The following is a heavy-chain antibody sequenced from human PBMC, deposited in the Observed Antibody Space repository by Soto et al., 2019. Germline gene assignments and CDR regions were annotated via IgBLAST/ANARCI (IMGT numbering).Heavy chain of an antibody. CDR1: GGSISSYY. D-gene: IGHD3-10*01. V-gene: IGHV4-59*01. CDR3: ARGRRGIYPAIWFGETNWFDP. J-gene: IGHJ5*02. Sequence: TSETLSLTCTVSGGSISSYYWSWIRQPPGKGLEWIGYIYYSGSTNYNPSLKSRVTISVDTSKNQFSLKLSSVTAADTAVYYCARGRRGIYPAIWFGETNWFDPWGQGTLVTVSS. CDR2: IYYSGST.